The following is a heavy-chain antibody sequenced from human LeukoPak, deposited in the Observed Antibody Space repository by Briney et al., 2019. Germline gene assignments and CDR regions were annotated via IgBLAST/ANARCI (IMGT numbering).Heavy chain of an antibody. J-gene: IGHJ3*02. CDR1: GGTFRNYV. CDR2: IIRMSATA. Sequence: SVKVSCKASGGTFRNYVINWVRQAPGQGLEWMGGIIRMSATANYAQKFQDRVTITADESTSTAYMELSSLRSDDTAVYYCARVKGDDVFDIWGQGTVVTVSS. V-gene: IGHV1-69*13. D-gene: IGHD3-16*01. CDR3: ARVKGDDVFDI.